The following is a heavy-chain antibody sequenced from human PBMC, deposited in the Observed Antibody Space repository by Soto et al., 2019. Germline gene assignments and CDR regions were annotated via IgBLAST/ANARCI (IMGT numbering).Heavy chain of an antibody. J-gene: IGHJ5*02. Sequence: GGSLRLSCAASGFTFSSYGMHWVRQAPGKGLEWVAVISYDGSNKYYADSVKGRFTISRDNSKNTLYLQMNSLRAEDTAVYYCAKDLLPAANTNWFDPWGQGTLVTVSS. D-gene: IGHD2-2*01. CDR3: AKDLLPAANTNWFDP. CDR1: GFTFSSYG. CDR2: ISYDGSNK. V-gene: IGHV3-30*18.